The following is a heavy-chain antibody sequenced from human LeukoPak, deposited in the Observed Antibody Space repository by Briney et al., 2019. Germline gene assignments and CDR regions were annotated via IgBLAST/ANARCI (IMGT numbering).Heavy chain of an antibody. CDR2: IGTAGDT. CDR3: AREGLGGDYFDY. CDR1: GFTFSDYD. J-gene: IGHJ4*02. V-gene: IGHV3-13*01. Sequence: PGGSLRLSCAASGFTFSDYDMHWVRQATGKGLEWVSAIGTAGDTYYTGSVKGRFTISRDNAKNSLYLQMNSLRAEDTAVYYCAREGLGGDYFDYWGQGTLVTVSS. D-gene: IGHD3/OR15-3a*01.